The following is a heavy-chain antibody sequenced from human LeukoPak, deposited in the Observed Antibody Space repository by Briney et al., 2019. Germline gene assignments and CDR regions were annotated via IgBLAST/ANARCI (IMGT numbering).Heavy chain of an antibody. J-gene: IGHJ5*02. CDR2: IRYDGSNK. Sequence: GGSLRLSCAASGFTFSSYGMHWVRQAPGKGLEWVAFIRYDGSNKYYADSVKGRFTISRDNSKNTLYLQMNSLRAEDTAVYYCARDHYGDYDNWFDPWGQGTLVTVSS. CDR1: GFTFSSYG. CDR3: ARDHYGDYDNWFDP. V-gene: IGHV3-30*02. D-gene: IGHD4-17*01.